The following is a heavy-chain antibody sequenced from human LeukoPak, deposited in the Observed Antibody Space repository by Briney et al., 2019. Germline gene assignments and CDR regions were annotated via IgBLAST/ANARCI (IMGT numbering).Heavy chain of an antibody. CDR2: IIPMYGRG. CDR1: GGTFTNYA. Sequence: VASVKVSCKASGGTFTNYAISWVRQAPGQGLEWMGGIIPMYGRGNYAQKFQGRVTITADESTSTVYMELRSLTSEDTAVYYCARGSGGSLRWRNWFDPWGQGTLVTVSS. D-gene: IGHD3-10*01. V-gene: IGHV1-69*13. CDR3: ARGSGGSLRWRNWFDP. J-gene: IGHJ5*02.